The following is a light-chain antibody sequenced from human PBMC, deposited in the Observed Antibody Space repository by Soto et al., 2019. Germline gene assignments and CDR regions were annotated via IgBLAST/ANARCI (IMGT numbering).Light chain of an antibody. V-gene: IGKV3-11*01. Sequence: EIVLTQSPATLSLSPGERATLSCRASQSVINYLAWYQQKPGQAPRLLIYDTSNRATGIPARFSGSGSGTDFTLIISSPEPEDFAVYYCQQRANWPLTFGGGTKVEIK. CDR2: DTS. J-gene: IGKJ4*01. CDR3: QQRANWPLT. CDR1: QSVINY.